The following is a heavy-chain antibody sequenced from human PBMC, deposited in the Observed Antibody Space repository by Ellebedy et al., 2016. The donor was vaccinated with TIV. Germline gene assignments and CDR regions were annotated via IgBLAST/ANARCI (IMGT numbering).Heavy chain of an antibody. V-gene: IGHV5-10-1*01. J-gene: IGHJ5*02. CDR3: ARQRGQLAVAGTGGWFDP. CDR2: IDPADSQT. Sequence: PGGSLRLSCKGSGYNFPTYWINWVRQMPGQGLEWMGRIDPADSQTTYSPSFQGHVTISVYKSAHTAYLQWRSLKASDTAMYFCARQRGQLAVAGTGGWFDPWGQGTLVTVSS. CDR1: GYNFPTYW. D-gene: IGHD6-19*01.